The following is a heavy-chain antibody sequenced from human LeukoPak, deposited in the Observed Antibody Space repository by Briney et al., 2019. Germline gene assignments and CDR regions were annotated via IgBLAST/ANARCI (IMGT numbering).Heavy chain of an antibody. J-gene: IGHJ4*02. CDR3: ARDTSPSRYYDSSGYNDYFDY. Sequence: ASVKVSCKASGYTFTSYGISWVRQAPGQGLEWMGWISAYNGNTNYAQKLQGRVTMTTDTSTSTAYMELRSLRSDGTAVYYCARDTSPSRYYDSSGYNDYFDYWGQGTLVTVSS. V-gene: IGHV1-18*01. D-gene: IGHD3-22*01. CDR2: ISAYNGNT. CDR1: GYTFTSYG.